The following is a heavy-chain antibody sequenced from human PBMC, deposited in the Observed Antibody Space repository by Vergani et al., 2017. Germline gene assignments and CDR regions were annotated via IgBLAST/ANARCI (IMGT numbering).Heavy chain of an antibody. D-gene: IGHD3-22*01. J-gene: IGHJ4*02. CDR2: ISSSSSYI. V-gene: IGHV3-11*06. CDR3: ARENIIYYDSSGYPHIDY. Sequence: QVQLVESGGGLVKPGGSLRLSCAASGFTFSDYYMSWIRQAPGKGLEWVSYISSSSSYIYYADSVKGRFTISRDNAKNSLYLQMNSLRAEDTAVYYCARENIIYYDSSGYPHIDYWGQGTLVTVSS. CDR1: GFTFSDYY.